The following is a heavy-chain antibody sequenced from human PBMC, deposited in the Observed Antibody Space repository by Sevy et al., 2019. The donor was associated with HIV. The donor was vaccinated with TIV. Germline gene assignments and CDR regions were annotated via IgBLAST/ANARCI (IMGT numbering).Heavy chain of an antibody. D-gene: IGHD2-8*01. J-gene: IGHJ6*02. CDR3: ARSRVALMGARANHYGMDV. CDR1: GGSISSGGYN. Sequence: SQTLSLTCTVSGGSISSGGYNWNWICQFAGKGVEWIGIIYDSGTTYYNPSLKSRLNMSIDKSKNEVSLKMNSATAADTAVYYCARSRVALMGARANHYGMDVWGQGTTVTVSS. V-gene: IGHV4-31*03. CDR2: IYDSGTT.